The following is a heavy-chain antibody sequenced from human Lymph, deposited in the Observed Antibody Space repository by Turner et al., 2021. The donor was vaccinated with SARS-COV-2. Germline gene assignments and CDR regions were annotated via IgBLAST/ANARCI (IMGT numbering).Heavy chain of an antibody. V-gene: IGHV1-2*02. D-gene: IGHD4-17*01. CDR2: INPNSGGT. Sequence: QVQLVQSGAEVKKPGASVKVSCTASGYTFTAYYMHWVRQAPGQGLGWMGWINPNSGGTNYAQKFQGRVTMTRDTSISTAYMELSRLTSDDTAVYYCAREGVTVSGYYYGMDVWGQGTTVTVSS. CDR3: AREGVTVSGYYYGMDV. CDR1: GYTFTAYY. J-gene: IGHJ6*02.